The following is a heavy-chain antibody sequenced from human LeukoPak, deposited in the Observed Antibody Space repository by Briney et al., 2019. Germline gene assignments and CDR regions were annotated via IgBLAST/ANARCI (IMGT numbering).Heavy chain of an antibody. D-gene: IGHD2-2*01. CDR1: GGTFSSYA. Sequence: GASVKVSCKASGGTFSSYAIRWVRQAPGQGLEWMGGIIPIFGTANYAQKFQGRVTITADESTSTAYMELSSLRSEDTAVYYCARGCGSTSCYALCGMDVWGKGTTVTVPS. V-gene: IGHV1-69*13. J-gene: IGHJ6*04. CDR3: ARGCGSTSCYALCGMDV. CDR2: IIPIFGTA.